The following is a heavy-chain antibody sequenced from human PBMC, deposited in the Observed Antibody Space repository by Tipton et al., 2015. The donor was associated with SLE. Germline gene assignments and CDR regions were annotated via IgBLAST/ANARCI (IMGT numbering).Heavy chain of an antibody. Sequence: SLRLSCAASGFTFSSYEMNWVRQAPGKGLEWVSYISSSGSTIYYADSVKGRFTISRDNAKNSLYLQMNGLRAEDTAVYYCARDKGKLDYYYYMDVWGKGTTVTVSS. D-gene: IGHD6-13*01. CDR3: ARDKGKLDYYYYMDV. CDR2: ISSSGSTI. J-gene: IGHJ6*03. V-gene: IGHV3-48*03. CDR1: GFTFSSYE.